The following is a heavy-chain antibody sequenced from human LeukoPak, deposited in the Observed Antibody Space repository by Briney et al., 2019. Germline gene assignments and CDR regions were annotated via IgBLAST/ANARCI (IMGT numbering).Heavy chain of an antibody. CDR3: AKVQVEKAVFITTPFDL. V-gene: IGHV3-23*01. J-gene: IGHJ4*02. Sequence: PGGSLRLSCAASGVTLSSYAMSWARQAPGKGLEWVSGISSSGSGGTTYYEDSVKGRVTISRDNSKNTLYLQMNSQRAEDTAVYYCAKVQVEKAVFITTPFDLWGQGTLVTVSS. CDR1: GVTLSSYA. D-gene: IGHD3-10*01. CDR2: ISSSGSGGTT.